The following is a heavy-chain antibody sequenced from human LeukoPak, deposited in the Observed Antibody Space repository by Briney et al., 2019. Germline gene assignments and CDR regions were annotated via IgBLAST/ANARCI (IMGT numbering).Heavy chain of an antibody. Sequence: SVKVSCEASGFTFTSSAMQWVRQARGRRLEWIGWIVVGSGNTNYAQKFQERVTITRDMSTSTAYMELSSLRSEDTAVYCCAAAGAVAGMVFDPWGQGTLVTVSS. D-gene: IGHD6-19*01. J-gene: IGHJ5*02. V-gene: IGHV1-58*02. CDR1: GFTFTSSA. CDR2: IVVGSGNT. CDR3: AAAGAVAGMVFDP.